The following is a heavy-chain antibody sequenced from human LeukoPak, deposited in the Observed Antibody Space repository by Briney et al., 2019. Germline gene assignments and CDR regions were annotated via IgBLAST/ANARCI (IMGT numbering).Heavy chain of an antibody. CDR2: ISGSGGST. D-gene: IGHD3-9*01. CDR1: GFTFSSYA. CDR3: AKGGLRYFDWLLSTY. J-gene: IGHJ4*02. Sequence: HSGGSLRLSCAASGFTFSSYAMSWVSQAPGKGLEWVSAISGSGGSTYYADSVEGRFTISRDNSKNTLYLQMNSLRAEDTAVYYCAKGGLRYFDWLLSTYWGQGTLVTVSS. V-gene: IGHV3-23*01.